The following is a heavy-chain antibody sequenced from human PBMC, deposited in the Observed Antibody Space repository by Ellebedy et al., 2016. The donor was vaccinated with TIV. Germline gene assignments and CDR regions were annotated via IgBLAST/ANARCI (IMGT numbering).Heavy chain of an antibody. J-gene: IGHJ4*02. CDR2: IWYDGSNK. D-gene: IGHD4-11*01. V-gene: IGHV3-33*08. CDR1: GFTFSSYG. Sequence: PGGSLRLSCAASGFTFSSYGMHWVRQAPGKGLEWVAVIWYDGSNKYYADSVKGRFTISRDNSKNTLYLQMNSLRAEDTAVYYCARDEKSSYSNYFGGEFDYWGQGTLVTVSS. CDR3: ARDEKSSYSNYFGGEFDY.